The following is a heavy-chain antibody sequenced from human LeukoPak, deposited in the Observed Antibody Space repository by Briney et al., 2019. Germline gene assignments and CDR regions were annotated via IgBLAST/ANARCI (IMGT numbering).Heavy chain of an antibody. V-gene: IGHV4-38-2*02. Sequence: KPSETLSLTCTVSGYSISSGYYWGWIRQPPGKGLEWIGSVYHSGSTYYNPSLSGRVTISVDTSKNQFSLKLSSVTAADTAVYYCARVPYSGTYYVDSWGQGTLVTVSS. CDR1: GYSISSGYY. J-gene: IGHJ4*02. D-gene: IGHD1-26*01. CDR3: ARVPYSGTYYVDS. CDR2: VYHSGST.